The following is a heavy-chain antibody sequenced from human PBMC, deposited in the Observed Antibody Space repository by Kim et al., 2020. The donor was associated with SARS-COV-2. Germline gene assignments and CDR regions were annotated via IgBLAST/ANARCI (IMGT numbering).Heavy chain of an antibody. J-gene: IGHJ4*02. CDR3: AKARGFDN. V-gene: IGHV3-23*01. CDR2: IDDSGGRT. CDR1: GFIFNTYA. Sequence: GGSLRLSCVASGFIFNTYAVTWVRQAPGKELEWVSTIDDSGGRTYYTDSVKGRFTISRDNSKNTVFLQMNGLRAEDTAIYYCAKARGFDNWGQGTLVTVS.